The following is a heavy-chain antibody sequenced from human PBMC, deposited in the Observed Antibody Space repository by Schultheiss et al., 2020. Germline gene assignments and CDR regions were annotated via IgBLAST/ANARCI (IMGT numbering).Heavy chain of an antibody. V-gene: IGHV3-15*01. CDR3: TTGPPKIVLPAAMILPHIKDV. D-gene: IGHD2-2*01. CDR1: GFTFSNAW. CDR2: IKSKTDGGTT. Sequence: GGSLRLSCAASGFTFSNAWMSWVRQAPGKGLEWVGRIKSKTDGGTTDYAAPVKGRFTISRDDSKDTLYLQMNSLKTEDTAVYYCTTGPPKIVLPAAMILPHIKDVWGQGTTVTVSS. J-gene: IGHJ6*02.